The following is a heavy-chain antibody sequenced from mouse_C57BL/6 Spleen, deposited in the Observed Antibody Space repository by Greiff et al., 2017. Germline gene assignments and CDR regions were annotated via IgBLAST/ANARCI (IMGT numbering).Heavy chain of an antibody. J-gene: IGHJ2*01. D-gene: IGHD1-1*01. V-gene: IGHV3-6*01. CDR3: ARDNGNGYFDY. CDR2: ISYDGSN. CDR1: GYSITSGYY. Sequence: EVQRVESGPGLVKPSQSLSLTCPVTGYSITSGYYWNWIRQFPGNKLEWMGYISYDGSNNYNPPLNNRISITRDTSKNQFFLKLNSVTTEDTATYYSARDNGNGYFDYWGQGTTLTVSS.